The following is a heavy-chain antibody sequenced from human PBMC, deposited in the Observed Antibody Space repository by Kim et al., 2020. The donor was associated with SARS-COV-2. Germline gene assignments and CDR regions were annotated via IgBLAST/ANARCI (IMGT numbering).Heavy chain of an antibody. J-gene: IGHJ3*02. D-gene: IGHD2-15*01. CDR1: GFTFSGYW. CDR2: IKQDGSEK. V-gene: IGHV3-7*01. Sequence: GGSLRLSCAASGFTFSGYWMSWVRQAPGKGLEWVANIKQDGSEKYYVDSVKGRFTISRDNAKNSLYLQMNSLRAEDTAVYYCARDGGVGYCSGGSCYPDAFDIWGQGTMVTVSS. CDR3: ARDGGVGYCSGGSCYPDAFDI.